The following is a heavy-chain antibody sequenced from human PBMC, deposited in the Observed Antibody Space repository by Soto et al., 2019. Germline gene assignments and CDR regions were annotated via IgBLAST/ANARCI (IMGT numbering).Heavy chain of an antibody. CDR1: GFTFSSYA. Sequence: EVQLLESGGGLVQPGGSLRLSCAASGFTFSSYAMSWVRQAPEKGLEWVSTINRSGGSTYYADSVKGRFTISRDNSKNTLYQQTNTPTVADTPVYYCAKDPPQTGTTFDCWGQGTLVTVS. CDR2: INRSGGST. D-gene: IGHD1-1*01. CDR3: AKDPPQTGTTFDC. J-gene: IGHJ4*02. V-gene: IGHV3-23*01.